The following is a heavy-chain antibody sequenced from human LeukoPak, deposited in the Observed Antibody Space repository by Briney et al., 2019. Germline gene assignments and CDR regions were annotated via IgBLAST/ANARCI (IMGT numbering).Heavy chain of an antibody. CDR3: ARGAHSLAAAIDY. J-gene: IGHJ4*02. Sequence: GASVKVSCKASGYTFTSYDINWVRQATGQGLEWMGWMNPNSGNTGYAQKFQGRVTMTRNTSISTAYMELSSLRSKDTAVYYCARGAHSLAAAIDYWGQGTLVTVSS. V-gene: IGHV1-8*01. CDR1: GYTFTSYD. D-gene: IGHD6-13*01. CDR2: MNPNSGNT.